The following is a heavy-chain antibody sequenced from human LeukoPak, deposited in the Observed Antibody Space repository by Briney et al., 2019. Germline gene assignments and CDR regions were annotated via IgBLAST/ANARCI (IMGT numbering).Heavy chain of an antibody. J-gene: IGHJ4*02. V-gene: IGHV3-66*01. CDR3: AKDLERHIVVVTASAVDY. D-gene: IGHD2-21*02. CDR1: GFTVSSNY. Sequence: GGSLRLSCAASGFTVSSNYMSWVRQAPGKGLEWVSVIYSGGSTYYADSVKGRFTISRDNSKNTLYLQMNSLRAEDTAVYYCAKDLERHIVVVTASAVDYWGQGTLVTVSS. CDR2: IYSGGST.